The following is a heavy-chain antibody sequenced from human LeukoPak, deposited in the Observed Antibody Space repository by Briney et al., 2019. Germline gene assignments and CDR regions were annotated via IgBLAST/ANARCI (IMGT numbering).Heavy chain of an antibody. V-gene: IGHV1-18*01. CDR2: ISAYNGNT. J-gene: IGHJ5*02. D-gene: IGHD3-10*01. CDR3: ARDRDTMVRGAPHNWFDP. CDR1: GYTFTSYG. Sequence: ASVKVSCKASGYTFTSYGISWVRQAPGQGLEWMGWISAYNGNTNYAQKLQGRVTMTTDTSTSTAYMELRSLRSDDTAVYYCARDRDTMVRGAPHNWFDPWGQGTLVTVSS.